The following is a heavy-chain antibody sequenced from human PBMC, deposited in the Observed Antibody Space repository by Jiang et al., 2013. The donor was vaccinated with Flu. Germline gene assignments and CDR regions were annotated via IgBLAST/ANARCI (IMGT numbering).Heavy chain of an antibody. J-gene: IGHJ4*02. Sequence: SGDSVSSNGAAWNWIRQFPSTGLEWLGRTYFRAKWYNDYAESVKSRISINPDTSKNQFSLHLNDVTPEDTAVYYCARVEDGTDLAGFDSWGQGTLVTVSS. CDR2: TYFRAKWYN. D-gene: IGHD4/OR15-4a*01. CDR3: ARVEDGTDLAGFDS. CDR1: GDSVSSNGAA. V-gene: IGHV6-1*01.